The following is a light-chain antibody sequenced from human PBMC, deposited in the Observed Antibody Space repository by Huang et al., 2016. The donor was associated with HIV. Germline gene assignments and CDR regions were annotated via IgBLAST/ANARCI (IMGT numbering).Light chain of an antibody. CDR3: QERIQWPRLT. CDR1: QNVTDS. Sequence: DIVLTQSPATLSLSPGERATLSCRASQNVTDSLAWYRQKPGQAPSLLIYRAANRATGTPARFSDSGSGTDFTLTISSLEPEDFAIYYCQERIQWPRLTFGGGTKVEIK. V-gene: IGKV3-11*01. CDR2: RAA. J-gene: IGKJ4*01.